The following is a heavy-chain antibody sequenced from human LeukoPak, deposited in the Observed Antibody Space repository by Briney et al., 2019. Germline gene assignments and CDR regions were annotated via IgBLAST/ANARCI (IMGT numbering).Heavy chain of an antibody. J-gene: IGHJ1*01. D-gene: IGHD3-22*01. CDR1: GYTFTGYY. Sequence: GASVKVSCKASGYTFTGYYMHWVRQAPGQGLEWMGWINPNSGGTNYAQKFQGRVTMTRDTSISTAYMELSRLRSDDTAVYYCARDGVGYYDSSGYDYFQHWGQGTLVTVSS. CDR3: ARDGVGYYDSSGYDYFQH. CDR2: INPNSGGT. V-gene: IGHV1-2*02.